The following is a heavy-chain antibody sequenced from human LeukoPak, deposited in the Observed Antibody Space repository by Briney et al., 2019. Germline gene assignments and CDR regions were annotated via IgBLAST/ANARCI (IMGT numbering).Heavy chain of an antibody. D-gene: IGHD4-11*01. CDR3: AREVVTTNRNWFDP. V-gene: IGHV1-69*04. J-gene: IGHJ5*02. Sequence: SVKVSCKASGGTFSSYAISWVRQAPGQGLEWMGRIIPIFGIANYAQKFQGRVTITADKSTSTAYMELSSLRSEDTAVYSCAREVVTTNRNWFDPWGQGTLVTVSS. CDR1: GGTFSSYA. CDR2: IIPIFGIA.